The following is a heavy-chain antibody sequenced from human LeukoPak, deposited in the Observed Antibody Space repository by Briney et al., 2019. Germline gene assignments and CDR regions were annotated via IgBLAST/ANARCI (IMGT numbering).Heavy chain of an antibody. CDR1: GGSFSGYY. J-gene: IGHJ4*02. CDR3: ASYGYCSCGSCYGGAFY. D-gene: IGHD2-15*01. CDR2: INHSGST. Sequence: PADTLSLTCAVYGGSFSGYYWSWIRQPPGKGREWIGEINHSGSTNYNPSLKSRVTISGDTSKNQFSLQLSSVTAADAAVYYCASYGYCSCGSCYGGAFYWGQGTLVTVSS. V-gene: IGHV4-34*01.